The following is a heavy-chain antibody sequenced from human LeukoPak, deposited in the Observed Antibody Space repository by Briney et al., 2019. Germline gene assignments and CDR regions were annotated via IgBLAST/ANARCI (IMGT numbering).Heavy chain of an antibody. J-gene: IGHJ4*02. CDR1: GGTFSSYA. V-gene: IGHV1-69*01. Sequence: SVTVSCKASGGTFSSYAISWVRQAPGQGLEWMGGIIPIFGTANYAQTFQGRVTITAGESTSTAYLELSSLRSEYTAVYYCARAGGSFSYYDILTASPGVYFDYWGQGTLVTVSS. CDR3: ARAGGSFSYYDILTASPGVYFDY. CDR2: IIPIFGTA. D-gene: IGHD3-9*01.